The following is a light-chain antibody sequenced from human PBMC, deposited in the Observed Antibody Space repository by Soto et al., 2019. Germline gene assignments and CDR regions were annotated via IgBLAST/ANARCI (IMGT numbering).Light chain of an antibody. V-gene: IGKV1-5*01. CDR2: DVS. J-gene: IGKJ1*01. CDR3: QQYNNWPGT. Sequence: DIQMTQSPSTLSASVGDRVTITCRASQSISNWLAWYQQKPGKAPKLLIYDVSSLESGVPSRFSGSGSATEFTLTIISLQSEDFAIYYCQQYNNWPGTFGQGTKVDI. CDR1: QSISNW.